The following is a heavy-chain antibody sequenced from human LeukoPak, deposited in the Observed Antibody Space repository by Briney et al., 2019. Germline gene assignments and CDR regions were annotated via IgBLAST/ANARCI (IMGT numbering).Heavy chain of an antibody. J-gene: IGHJ4*02. CDR1: GYTFTSYD. D-gene: IGHD3-9*01. CDR2: MNPNSGNT. V-gene: IGHV1-8*01. CDR3: ARRPSKYYDILTGYYRSEFDY. Sequence: ASLKVSCKPSGYTFTSYDINWVRQATGQGLEWMGWMNPNSGNTGYAQKFQGRVTMTRNTSISTAYMELSSLRSEDTAVYYCARRPSKYYDILTGYYRSEFDYWGQGTLVTVSS.